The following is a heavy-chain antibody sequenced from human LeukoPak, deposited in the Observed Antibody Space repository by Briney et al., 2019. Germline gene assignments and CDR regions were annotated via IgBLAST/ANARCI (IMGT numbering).Heavy chain of an antibody. CDR2: ISSSSDTI. Sequence: PGGSLRLSCAASGFIFSNYAMNWMRQAPGKGLEWLLYISSSSDTIYYADSVRGRFTISRDNAENSLYLQMNSLRVEDTAVYYCARDRAAPDYWGRGTLATVSS. CDR1: GFIFSNYA. J-gene: IGHJ4*02. CDR3: ARDRAAPDY. V-gene: IGHV3-48*04.